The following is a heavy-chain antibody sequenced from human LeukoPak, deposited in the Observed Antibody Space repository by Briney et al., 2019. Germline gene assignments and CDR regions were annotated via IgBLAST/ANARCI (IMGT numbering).Heavy chain of an antibody. J-gene: IGHJ4*02. Sequence: GESLKISCKGSGYSFTSYWIGWVRQMPGKGLEWMGIIHPGDFDTRYSPSFQGQVTISADKSISTAYLQWSSLKASDTAMYYCAKTTVTTVPLYYFDYWGQGTLVTVSS. CDR3: AKTTVTTVPLYYFDY. D-gene: IGHD4-17*01. V-gene: IGHV5-51*01. CDR1: GYSFTSYW. CDR2: IHPGDFDT.